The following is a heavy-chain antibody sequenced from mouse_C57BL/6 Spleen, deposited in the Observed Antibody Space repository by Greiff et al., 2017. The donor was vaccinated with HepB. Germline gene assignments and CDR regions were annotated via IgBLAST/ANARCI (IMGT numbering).Heavy chain of an antibody. V-gene: IGHV14-1*01. J-gene: IGHJ2*01. CDR3: TTAYYYGSSFDY. D-gene: IGHD1-1*01. CDR1: GFNIKDYY. Sequence: EVQLQQSGAELVRPGASVKLSCTASGFNIKDYYMHWVKQRPEQGLEWIGRIDPEDGDTEYAPKFQGKATMTADTSSNTAYLQLSGLTSEDTAVYYCTTAYYYGSSFDYWGQGTTLTVSS. CDR2: IDPEDGDT.